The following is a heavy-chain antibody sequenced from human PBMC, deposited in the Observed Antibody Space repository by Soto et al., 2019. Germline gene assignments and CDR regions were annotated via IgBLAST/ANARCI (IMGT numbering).Heavy chain of an antibody. J-gene: IGHJ6*02. CDR2: IIPICGRA. CDR1: GVAFSKFI. V-gene: IGHV1-69*01. D-gene: IGHD6-19*01. Sequence: QAQLEQSGGEVKKPGSSVKVSCKASGVAFSKFIVTWVRQAPGLGLEWVGGIIPICGRANYAQKFQGRVTITADESPSTPYMEVNNLRSEDTAVYYCAKVRYSSPMGYYYGMDVWGQGTTVTASS. CDR3: AKVRYSSPMGYYYGMDV.